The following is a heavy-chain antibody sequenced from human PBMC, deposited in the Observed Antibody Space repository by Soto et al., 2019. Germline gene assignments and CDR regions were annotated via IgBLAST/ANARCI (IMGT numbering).Heavy chain of an antibody. V-gene: IGHV4-31*11. J-gene: IGHJ5*02. CDR3: ARYYFDSSGYSNWFDP. CDR1: GGSIPSGAYY. D-gene: IGHD3-22*01. Sequence: SETLSLNCAVSGGSIPSGAYYWTWIRQHPGKGLEWIAYIHYSGRTYYNPSLKSRVTISVDTSNNQFSLKLSSVTAADTAVYYCARYYFDSSGYSNWFDPWGQGTLVTVSS. CDR2: IHYSGRT.